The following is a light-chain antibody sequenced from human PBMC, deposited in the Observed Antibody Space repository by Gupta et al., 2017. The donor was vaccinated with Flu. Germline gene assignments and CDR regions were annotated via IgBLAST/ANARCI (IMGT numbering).Light chain of an antibody. Sequence: GQTDTNTCGGNKIGSKSVHWYQQKTNQSPVLLFYDDIDRSSAIPERFSAANCETTATITIIRVEAGDGADYYCQLGDRSSDNVVFGGGTKPTVL. CDR2: DDI. CDR3: QLGDRSSDNVV. V-gene: IGLV3-21*02. J-gene: IGLJ2*01. CDR1: KIGSKS.